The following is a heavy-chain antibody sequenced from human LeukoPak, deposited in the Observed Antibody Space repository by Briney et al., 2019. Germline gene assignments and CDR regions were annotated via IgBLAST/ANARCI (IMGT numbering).Heavy chain of an antibody. D-gene: IGHD3-22*01. V-gene: IGHV4-59*08. CDR3: ARYPPPYHSQPYFDY. CDR1: GGSISSYY. CDR2: IYNIGST. J-gene: IGHJ4*02. Sequence: RSSETLSLTCTVSGGSISSYYWSWIRQPPGKGLEWIGYIYNIGSTNYNPSLKSRVTISVDTSKNQFFLKLSSVTAADTAVYYCARYPPPYHSQPYFDYWGQGALVTVSS.